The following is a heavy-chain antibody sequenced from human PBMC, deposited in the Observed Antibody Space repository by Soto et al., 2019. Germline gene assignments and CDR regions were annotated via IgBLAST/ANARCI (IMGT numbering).Heavy chain of an antibody. V-gene: IGHV1-3*01. CDR1: GYTFASYT. CDR2: INAGNGNT. Sequence: ASVKVSCKASGYTFASYTMHWVRQAPGQGLEWMGWINAGNGNTKYSQKFQGRVTITRDTSASTAYMELSSLRSEDTAVYYCARDLGGWPDYWGQGTLVTVSS. D-gene: IGHD2-15*01. CDR3: ARDLGGWPDY. J-gene: IGHJ4*02.